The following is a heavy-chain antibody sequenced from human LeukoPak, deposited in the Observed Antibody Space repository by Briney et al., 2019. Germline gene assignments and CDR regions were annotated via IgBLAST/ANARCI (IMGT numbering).Heavy chain of an antibody. D-gene: IGHD4-17*01. CDR2: ISADGSST. V-gene: IGHV3-74*01. CDR3: AKVSRGEPNDY. CDR1: GFTFSNNW. J-gene: IGHJ4*02. Sequence: GGSLRLSCAASGFTFSNNWMHWVRQAPGKGLVWVSRISADGSSTSYADSVKGRFTISRDNAKNTLYLQMNSLRAEDTATYYCAKVSRGEPNDYWGQGTLVTVSS.